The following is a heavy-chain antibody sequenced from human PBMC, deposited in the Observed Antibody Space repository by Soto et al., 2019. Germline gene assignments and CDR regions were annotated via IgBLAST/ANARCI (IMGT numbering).Heavy chain of an antibody. J-gene: IGHJ6*02. CDR2: INHRGST. V-gene: IGHV4-34*01. CDR3: ARGRVAAAGTGGPHSYYYYGMDV. Sequence: QVQLQQWGAGLLKPSETLSLTCAVYGGSFSGYYWSWIPQPPGKGLEWIGEINHRGSTNYHPSLKSRVTISVDTSKNQFSLKLSSVTAADTAVYYFARGRVAAAGTGGPHSYYYYGMDVWGQGTTVTVSS. CDR1: GGSFSGYY. D-gene: IGHD6-13*01.